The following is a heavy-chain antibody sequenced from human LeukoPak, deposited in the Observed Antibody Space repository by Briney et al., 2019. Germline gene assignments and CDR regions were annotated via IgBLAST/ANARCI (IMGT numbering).Heavy chain of an antibody. CDR2: ISAYNGNT. CDR1: GYTFTSYG. CDR3: ARGELGVNYYYYYGMDV. Sequence: ASVKVSCKASGYTFTSYGISWVRQAPGQGHEWMGWISAYNGNTNYAQKFQGRVTITRDTSASTAYMELSSLRSEDTAVYYCARGELGVNYYYYYGMDVWGQGTTVTVSS. D-gene: IGHD3-10*01. J-gene: IGHJ6*02. V-gene: IGHV1-18*01.